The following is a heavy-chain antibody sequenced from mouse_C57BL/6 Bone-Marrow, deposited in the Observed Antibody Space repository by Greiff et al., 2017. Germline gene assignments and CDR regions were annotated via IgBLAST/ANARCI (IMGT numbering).Heavy chain of an antibody. CDR2: IDPENGDT. CDR1: GFNINDYC. V-gene: IGHV14-4*01. CDR3: TRKGGRYFDV. Sequence: VQLKEPGAELVRPGASVKLSCTASGFNINDYCMHWVKQRPEQGLEWIGWIDPENGDTEYASKFQGKATITADTSSNTAYLQLSSLTSEDTAVYYCTRKGGRYFDVWGTGTTVTVSS. D-gene: IGHD1-1*02. J-gene: IGHJ1*03.